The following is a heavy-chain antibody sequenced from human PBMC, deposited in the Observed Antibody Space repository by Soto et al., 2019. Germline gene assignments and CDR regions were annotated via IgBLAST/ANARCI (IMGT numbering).Heavy chain of an antibody. D-gene: IGHD2-2*01. CDR1: GFSLSTSGVG. CDR2: IYWDDDK. J-gene: IGHJ5*02. Sequence: QITLKESGPTLVKPTQTLTLTCTFSGFSLSTSGVGVGWIRQPPGKALEWLALIYWDDDKRYSPSLKSRLTITKDTTKNQVVLTMTNMDPVDTATYYCAHRPARNAVVPAAEYNWFDPWGQGTLVTVSS. V-gene: IGHV2-5*02. CDR3: AHRPARNAVVPAAEYNWFDP.